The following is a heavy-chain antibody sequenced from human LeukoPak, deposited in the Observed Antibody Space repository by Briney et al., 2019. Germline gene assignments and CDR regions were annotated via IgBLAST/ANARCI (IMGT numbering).Heavy chain of an antibody. CDR3: ATIGYSYELDY. CDR1: GGSISSSSYY. D-gene: IGHD5-18*01. J-gene: IGHJ4*02. V-gene: IGHV4-39*01. Sequence: SETLSLACTVSGGSISSSSYYWGWIRQPPGKGLEWIGSIYYSGSTYYNPSLKSRVTISVDTSKNQFSLKLSSVTAADTAVYYCATIGYSYELDYWGQGTLVTVSS. CDR2: IYYSGST.